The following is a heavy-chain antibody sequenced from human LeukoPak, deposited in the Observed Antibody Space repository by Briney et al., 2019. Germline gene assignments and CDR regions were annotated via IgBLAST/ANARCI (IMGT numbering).Heavy chain of an antibody. V-gene: IGHV1-18*01. J-gene: IGHJ5*02. CDR1: GYTFTSYG. Sequence: ASVKVSCKASGYTFTSYGIYWVRQAPGQGLEWMGWISAYNGNTNYAQKFQGRVTMTRDTSISTAYMELSRLRSDDTAVYYCARDLAVAGYNWFDPWGQGTLVTVSS. D-gene: IGHD6-19*01. CDR3: ARDLAVAGYNWFDP. CDR2: ISAYNGNT.